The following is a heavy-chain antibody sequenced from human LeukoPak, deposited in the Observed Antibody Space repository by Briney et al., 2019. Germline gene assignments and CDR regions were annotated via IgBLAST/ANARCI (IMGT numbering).Heavy chain of an antibody. CDR3: VRWGEGARYDY. D-gene: IGHD1-26*01. CDR2: IWYDASNK. Sequence: GGSLRLSCAASGFTFRSYGMHWVRQAPGKGLEWVAVIWYDASNKYYGDSVKGRFTISRDNSKNTLYLQMNSLRVEDTAVYYCVRWGEGARYDYWGQGTQVTVSS. CDR1: GFTFRSYG. V-gene: IGHV3-33*01. J-gene: IGHJ4*02.